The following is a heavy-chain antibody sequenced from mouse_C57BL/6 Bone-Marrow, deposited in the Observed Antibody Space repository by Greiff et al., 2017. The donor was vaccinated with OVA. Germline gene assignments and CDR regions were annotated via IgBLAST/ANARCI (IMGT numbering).Heavy chain of an antibody. V-gene: IGHV1-15*01. J-gene: IGHJ3*01. D-gene: IGHD2-4*01. Sequence: VKLMESGAELVRPGASVTLSCKASGYTFPDYEMHWVKQTPVHGLEWIGAIDPATGGTAYNQQFKGKAILTADKSSSPAYMELRILTSEDSAVYYGTSPDYYDYDGFAYWGQGTLVTVSA. CDR3: TSPDYYDYDGFAY. CDR1: GYTFPDYE. CDR2: IDPATGGT.